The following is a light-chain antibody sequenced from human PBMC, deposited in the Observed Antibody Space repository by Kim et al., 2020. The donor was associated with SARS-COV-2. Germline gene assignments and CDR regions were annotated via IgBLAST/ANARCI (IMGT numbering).Light chain of an antibody. V-gene: IGLV3-1*01. Sequence: SYELTQPPSLSVSPGQTASITCSGDKLGDKYACWYQQKPGQSPVLVIYQNNKRPSGIPERFSGSNSGITATLTISGTQAMDEADYYCQAWDSSTWVFGGG. CDR1: KLGDKY. CDR3: QAWDSSTWV. J-gene: IGLJ3*02. CDR2: QNN.